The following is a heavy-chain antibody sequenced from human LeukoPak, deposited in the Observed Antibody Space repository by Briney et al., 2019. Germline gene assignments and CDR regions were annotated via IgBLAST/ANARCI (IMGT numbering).Heavy chain of an antibody. CDR1: GYTFTDYY. CDR3: ARGRNIEMTTMSGGSDY. V-gene: IGHV1-2*02. Sequence: ASVKVSCKASGYTFTDYYMHWVRQAPGQGLEWMGWLNPNSGDANYAQKFQGRVSMTRDTSISTAYMDLSDLRSDDTAVYYCARGRNIEMTTMSGGSDYWGQGTLVTVSS. CDR2: LNPNSGDA. J-gene: IGHJ4*02. D-gene: IGHD5-24*01.